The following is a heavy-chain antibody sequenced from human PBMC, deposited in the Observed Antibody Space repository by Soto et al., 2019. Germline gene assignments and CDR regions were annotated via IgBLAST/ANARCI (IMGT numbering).Heavy chain of an antibody. CDR1: GDSVSSNGAA. CDR2: TCYRSKWNN. V-gene: IGHV6-1*01. CDR3: ERGHAGTIDV. Sequence: SQTLSLTCAISGDSVSSNGAAWNWIRHSPSRGLQWLGRTCYRSKWNNDYAVSVKSRITINTDTSKNQFSRQLNSVTPEDTAVYYCERGHAGTIDVWGQGTTVTVSS. J-gene: IGHJ6*02. D-gene: IGHD1-1*01.